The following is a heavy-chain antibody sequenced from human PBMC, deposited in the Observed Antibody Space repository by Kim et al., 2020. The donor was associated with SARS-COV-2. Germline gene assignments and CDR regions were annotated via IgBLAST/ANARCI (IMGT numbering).Heavy chain of an antibody. CDR3: ASQGGTYYYGSGSYPYYYGMDV. Sequence: SETLSLTCTVSGGSISSYYWSWIRQPPGKGLEWIGYIYYSGSTNYNPSLKSRVTISVDTSKNQFSLKLSSVTAADTAVYYCASQGGTYYYGSGSYPYYYGMDVWGQGTTVTVSS. V-gene: IGHV4-59*01. D-gene: IGHD3-10*01. CDR2: IYYSGST. CDR1: GGSISSYY. J-gene: IGHJ6*02.